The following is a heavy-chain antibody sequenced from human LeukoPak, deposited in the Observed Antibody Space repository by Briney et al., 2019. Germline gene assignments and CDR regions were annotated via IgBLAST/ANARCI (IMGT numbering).Heavy chain of an antibody. CDR1: SSSFNFYY. J-gene: IGHJ4*02. V-gene: IGHV4-4*07. CDR2: IHASGST. D-gene: IGHD1-26*01. CDR3: AGVQSVFVADQWVEGFLDY. Sequence: SETLSHTCILSSSSFNFYYWSWIRQPAGKGLEWIGRIHASGSTSYNPSLKSRLTMSIDTATTQFSLKLTSVTAADTAVYYCAGVQSVFVADQWVEGFLDYWGRGALVTVSS.